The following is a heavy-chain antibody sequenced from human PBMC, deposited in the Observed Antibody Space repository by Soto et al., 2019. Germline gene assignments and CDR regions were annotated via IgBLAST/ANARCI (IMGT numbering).Heavy chain of an antibody. CDR2: IYHSGNT. D-gene: IGHD2-2*01. Sequence: GSLRLSCAASGFTFSSYAISWVRQAPGKGLDWIGEIYHSGNTRNNTPLTSRGTMSFDNSNNQFSLNLMSVTTPDTAPYYCARDSRNGCTSTDSYMSWGRGILVAVSS. CDR1: GFTFSSYAI. CDR3: ARDSRNGCTSTDSYMS. J-gene: IGHJ5*02. V-gene: IGHV4-4*02.